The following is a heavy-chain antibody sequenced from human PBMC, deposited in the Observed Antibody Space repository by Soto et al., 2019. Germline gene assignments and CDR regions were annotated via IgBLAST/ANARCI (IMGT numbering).Heavy chain of an antibody. CDR2: ITAYNGNS. V-gene: IGHV1-18*01. CDR1: GYTFTRYG. J-gene: IGHJ5*02. Sequence: QVQLVQAGAEVKKPGASVKVSWKASGYTFTRYGISWVRQAPGQGLEWMGWITAYNGNSNSAQKLQGSVTMTSVTSTSTAYMELRRPRSDDTAVYYCARDPHLSSWGQGTLVTVSS. CDR3: ARDPHLSS.